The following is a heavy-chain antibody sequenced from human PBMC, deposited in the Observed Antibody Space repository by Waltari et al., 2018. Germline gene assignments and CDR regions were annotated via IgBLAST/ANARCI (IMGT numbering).Heavy chain of an antibody. CDR1: GFTFGSYA. D-gene: IGHD6-13*01. V-gene: IGHV3-64*01. Sequence: EVQLVESGGGLVQPGGSLRLSCAASGFTFGSYAMHWVRQAPGKGLEYVSAISSNGGSTYYANSVKGRFTISRDNSKNTLYLQMGSLRAEDMAVYYCARQAIAAAGTFYFDYWGQGTLVTVSS. CDR2: ISSNGGST. CDR3: ARQAIAAAGTFYFDY. J-gene: IGHJ4*02.